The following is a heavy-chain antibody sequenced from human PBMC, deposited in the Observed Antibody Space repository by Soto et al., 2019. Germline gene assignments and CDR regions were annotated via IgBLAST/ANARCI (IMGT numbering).Heavy chain of an antibody. Sequence: SLRLSCAASGFTFDDYAMHWVRQAPGKGLEWVSGISWNSGSIGYADSVKGRFTISRDNAKNSLYLQMNSLRAEDTALYYCAKDNFGVPALEYWGQRTLVTVSS. CDR2: ISWNSGSI. V-gene: IGHV3-9*01. CDR3: AKDNFGVPALEY. CDR1: GFTFDDYA. D-gene: IGHD2-2*01. J-gene: IGHJ4*02.